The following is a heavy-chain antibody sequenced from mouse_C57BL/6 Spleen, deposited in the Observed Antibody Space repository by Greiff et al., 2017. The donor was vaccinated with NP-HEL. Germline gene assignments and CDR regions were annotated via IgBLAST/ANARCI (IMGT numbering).Heavy chain of an antibody. CDR2: ISDGGSYT. Sequence: EVQRVESGGGLVKPGGSLKLSCAASGFTFSSYAMSWVRQTPEKRLEWVATISDGGSYTYYPDNVKGRFTISRDNAKNNLYLQMSHLKSEDTAMYYCARRGYDSAWFAYWGQGTLVTVSA. J-gene: IGHJ3*01. V-gene: IGHV5-4*01. CDR1: GFTFSSYA. D-gene: IGHD2-2*01. CDR3: ARRGYDSAWFAY.